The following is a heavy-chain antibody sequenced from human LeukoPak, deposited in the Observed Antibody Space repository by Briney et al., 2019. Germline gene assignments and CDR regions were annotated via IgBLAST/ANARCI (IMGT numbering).Heavy chain of an antibody. V-gene: IGHV3-23*01. CDR2: ISGSGGST. J-gene: IGHJ4*02. D-gene: IGHD4-11*01. CDR1: GFTFSSYA. CDR3: AKIGRSTVTTYHPPYFDY. Sequence: PGGSLRLSCAASGFTFSSYAMSWVRQAPGKGLEWVSAISGSGGSTYYADSVKGRFTISRDNSKNTLYLQMNSLRAEDTAVYYCAKIGRSTVTTYHPPYFDYWGQGTLVTVSS.